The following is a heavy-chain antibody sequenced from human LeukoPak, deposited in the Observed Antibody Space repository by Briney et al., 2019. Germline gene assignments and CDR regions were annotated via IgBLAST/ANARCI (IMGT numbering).Heavy chain of an antibody. V-gene: IGHV3-66*01. Sequence: TGGSLRLSCAASGFTVSSNYMSWVRQAPGKGLEWVSVIYSGGSTYYADSVKGRFTISRDNSKNTLYLRMNSLRAEDTAVYYCARYYYGSGSYYGIDAFDIWGQGTMVTVSS. D-gene: IGHD3-10*01. CDR3: ARYYYGSGSYYGIDAFDI. CDR1: GFTVSSNY. CDR2: IYSGGST. J-gene: IGHJ3*02.